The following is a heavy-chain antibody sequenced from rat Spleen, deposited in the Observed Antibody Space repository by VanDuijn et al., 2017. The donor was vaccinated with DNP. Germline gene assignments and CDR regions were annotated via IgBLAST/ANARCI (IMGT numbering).Heavy chain of an antibody. Sequence: EVQLQESGSGLVKPSQSLSLTCSVTGYSITSNYWGWIRTFPGNKMAWIGHISYSGRTTYNQSLKSRIAIAKDTSKNQFFLQLNSVSTDDTATYYCARWRIGPHYFDYWGQGVMVTVSS. V-gene: IGHV3-1*01. CDR2: ISYSGRT. D-gene: IGHD1-11*01. CDR1: GYSITSNY. CDR3: ARWRIGPHYFDY. J-gene: IGHJ2*01.